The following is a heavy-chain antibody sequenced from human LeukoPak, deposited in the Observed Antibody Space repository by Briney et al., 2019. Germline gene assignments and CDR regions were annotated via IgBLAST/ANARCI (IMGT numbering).Heavy chain of an antibody. CDR3: ARDRGAAAGKWFDP. J-gene: IGHJ5*02. Sequence: SETLSLTCTGSGGSIIRYYWSWIRQPGAKRLEWIGRIYTSGSTNYNPSLKSRVTMSVDTSNNHSSLKLSSVTAADTAVYYCARDRGAAAGKWFDPWGQGTLVTVSS. D-gene: IGHD6-13*01. CDR1: GGSIIRYY. V-gene: IGHV4-4*07. CDR2: IYTSGST.